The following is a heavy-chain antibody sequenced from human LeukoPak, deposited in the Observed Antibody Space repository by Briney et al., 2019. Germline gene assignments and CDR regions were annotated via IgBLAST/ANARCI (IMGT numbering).Heavy chain of an antibody. J-gene: IGHJ4*02. D-gene: IGHD4-23*01. CDR1: GGTFSSYA. Sequence: ASVKVSCKASGGTFSSYAISWVRQAPGQGLEWMGRTIPILGIANYAQKFQGRVTITADKSTSTAYMELSSLRSEDTAVYYCARQHDYGGKNMDDYWGQGTLVTVSS. V-gene: IGHV1-69*04. CDR3: ARQHDYGGKNMDDY. CDR2: TIPILGIA.